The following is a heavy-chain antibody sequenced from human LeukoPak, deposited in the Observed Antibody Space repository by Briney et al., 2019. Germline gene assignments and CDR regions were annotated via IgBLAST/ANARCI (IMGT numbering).Heavy chain of an antibody. V-gene: IGHV4-34*01. Sequence: SETLSLTCAVYGGSFSGYYWSWIRQPPGKGLEWIGEINHSGSTNYNPSLKSRVTISVDTSKNQFSLKLSSVTAADTAVYYCARFRPYSSSWYNWFDPWGQGTLVTVSS. D-gene: IGHD6-13*01. CDR2: INHSGST. J-gene: IGHJ5*02. CDR1: GGSFSGYY. CDR3: ARFRPYSSSWYNWFDP.